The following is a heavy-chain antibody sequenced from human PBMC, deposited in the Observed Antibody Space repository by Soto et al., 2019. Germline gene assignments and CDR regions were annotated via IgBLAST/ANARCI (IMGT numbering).Heavy chain of an antibody. J-gene: IGHJ3*02. CDR1: GGSISSGGYY. CDR3: ARDLFGIHAFDI. D-gene: IGHD3-10*01. Sequence: QVQLQESGPGLVKPSETLSLTCTVSGGSISSGGYYWGWIRQHPGKDLEWIGYIYYSGTTHYNPSLKSRVTISVDTSKNQCSLKLSSVTAADTAVYYCARDLFGIHAFDIWGQGTLVTVSS. V-gene: IGHV4-31*03. CDR2: IYYSGTT.